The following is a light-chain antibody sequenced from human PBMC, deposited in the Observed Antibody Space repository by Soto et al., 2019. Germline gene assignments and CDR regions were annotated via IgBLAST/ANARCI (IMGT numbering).Light chain of an antibody. V-gene: IGLV2-8*01. CDR1: RSDIGGYNY. J-gene: IGLJ2*01. CDR3: SSYAVNNKVV. CDR2: DVY. Sequence: QSALTQPPSASGSLGQSVTISCTGTRSDIGGYNYVSWYLQYPGKAPKLMIYDVYKRPSGVPDRFSGSKSGNTASLTVSGLQAEDEADYYCSSYAVNNKVVFGVGTQLTVL.